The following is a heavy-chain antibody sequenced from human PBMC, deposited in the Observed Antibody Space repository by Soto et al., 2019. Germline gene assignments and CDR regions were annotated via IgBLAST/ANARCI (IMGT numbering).Heavy chain of an antibody. J-gene: IGHJ5*02. CDR1: GYTFNTYG. CDR2: ISAYDGKT. V-gene: IGHV1-18*01. CDR3: ARDPHEFWTSYWFDP. D-gene: IGHD3-3*01. Sequence: GASVKVSCETSGYTFNTYGINWVRQAPGQGLELMGWISAYDGKTTYAEKFQGRVTLTTDTSTSTAYMELRSLRSDDTAIYYCARDPHEFWTSYWFDPWGQGTPVTVS.